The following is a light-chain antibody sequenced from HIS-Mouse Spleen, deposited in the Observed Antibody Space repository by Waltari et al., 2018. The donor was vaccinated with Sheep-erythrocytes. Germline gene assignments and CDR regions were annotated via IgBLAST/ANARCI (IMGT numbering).Light chain of an antibody. CDR3: QQANSFPIT. CDR1: QGISSL. CDR2: AAS. V-gene: IGKV1-12*01. Sequence: DIQMTQSPSSLSASVGDRVTITCRASQGISSLLAWYQQKPGKAPKLMRYAASSLQLGVPSRFSGSGSGTDFTLTISSLQPEDFATYYCQQANSFPITFGQGTRLEIK. J-gene: IGKJ5*01.